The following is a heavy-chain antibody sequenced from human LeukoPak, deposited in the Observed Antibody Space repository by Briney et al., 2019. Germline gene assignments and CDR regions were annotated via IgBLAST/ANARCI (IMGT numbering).Heavy chain of an antibody. CDR3: ARPHSSGWDNYYYYYGMDV. CDR2: LSAYNGNT. J-gene: IGHJ6*02. CDR1: GSTFTSSG. V-gene: IGHV1-18*01. Sequence: ASVKLSFKSSGSTFTSSGISWVWHAPGQGLGWMGGLSAYNGNTNYAQKLPGRVTMTTDTSTSTAYMELRSLRSDDTAVYYCARPHSSGWDNYYYYYGMDVWGQGTTVTVSS. D-gene: IGHD6-19*01.